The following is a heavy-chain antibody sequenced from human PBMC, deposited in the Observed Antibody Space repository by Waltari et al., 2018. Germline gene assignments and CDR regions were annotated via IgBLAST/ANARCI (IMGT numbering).Heavy chain of an antibody. D-gene: IGHD3-10*01. Sequence: QVQLLQSGPGLVKPSETLSLTCTVSDGSISIFYWTWIRQPPGKGPEWIGCISTTGGTKYNPSLQSRVSFSVDTSKNQFSLRLTSVTAADMALYYCARDTGGWYYDVWGRGSLVTVSA. CDR1: DGSISIFY. J-gene: IGHJ2*01. CDR3: ARDTGGWYYDV. V-gene: IGHV4-59*01. CDR2: ISTTGGT.